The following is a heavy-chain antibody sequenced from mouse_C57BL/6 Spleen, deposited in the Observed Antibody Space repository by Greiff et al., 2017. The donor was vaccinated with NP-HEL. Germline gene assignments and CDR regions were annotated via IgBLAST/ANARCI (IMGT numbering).Heavy chain of an antibody. CDR2: IYPGDGDT. Sequence: QVQLQQSGPELVKPGASVKISCKASGYAFSSSWMNWVKQRPGKGLEWIGRIYPGDGDTNYNGKFKGKATLTADKSSSTAYMQLSSLTSEDSAVYFCARHLTRAMDYWGQGTSVTVSS. V-gene: IGHV1-82*01. CDR3: ARHLTRAMDY. J-gene: IGHJ4*01. D-gene: IGHD2-12*01. CDR1: GYAFSSSW.